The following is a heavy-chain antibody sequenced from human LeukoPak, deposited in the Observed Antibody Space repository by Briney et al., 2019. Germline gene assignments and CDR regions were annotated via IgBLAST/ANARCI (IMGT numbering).Heavy chain of an antibody. J-gene: IGHJ6*03. Sequence: TLSLTCTVSGGSVSSGGYYWSWIRPYPGKGLEWIGYIYYSGSTYYNPSLKSRLTISPDTSTNQFSLKLGSVTAADTAVYYCATTAYYYYVDVWGKGTTVTVSS. CDR3: ATTAYYYYVDV. V-gene: IGHV4-31*03. D-gene: IGHD1-26*01. CDR2: IYYSGST. CDR1: GGSVSSGGYY.